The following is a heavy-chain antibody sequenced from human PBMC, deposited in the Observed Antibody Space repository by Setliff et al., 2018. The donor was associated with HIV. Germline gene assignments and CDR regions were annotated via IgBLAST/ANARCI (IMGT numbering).Heavy chain of an antibody. CDR2: INHSGST. D-gene: IGHD4-17*01. Sequence: SETLSLTCAVYGGSFSGYYWSWIRKPPGKGLEWIGEINHSGSTNYNPSLKSRVTISVDTSKNQFSLKLSSVTAADTAVYYCARDWVSDNGDRRFDLWGRGTLVTVS. CDR1: GGSFSGYY. CDR3: ARDWVSDNGDRRFDL. V-gene: IGHV4-34*01. J-gene: IGHJ2*01.